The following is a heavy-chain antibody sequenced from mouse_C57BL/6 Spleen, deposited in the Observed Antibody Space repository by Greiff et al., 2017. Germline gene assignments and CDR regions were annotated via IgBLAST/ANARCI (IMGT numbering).Heavy chain of an antibody. CDR2: IYPGSGCT. J-gene: IGHJ2*01. CDR1: GYTFTSYW. Sequence: VQLQQPGAELVKPGASVKMSCKASGYTFTSYWITWVKQRPGQGLEWIGDIYPGSGCTNYNEKFKSKATLTVDTSSSTAYLQRSSLTSEDSAVFYCARKAHYYGSSYYFDYWGQGTTLTVSS. D-gene: IGHD1-1*01. CDR3: ARKAHYYGSSYYFDY. V-gene: IGHV1-55*01.